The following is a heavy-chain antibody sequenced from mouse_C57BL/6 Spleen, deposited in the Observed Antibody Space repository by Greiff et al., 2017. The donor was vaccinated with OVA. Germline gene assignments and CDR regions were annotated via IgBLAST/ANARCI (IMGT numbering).Heavy chain of an antibody. Sequence: QVQLQQSGAELVRPGASVTLSCKASGYTFTDYEMHWVKQTPVHGLEWIGAIDPETGGTAYNQKFKGKAILTADKSASTAYMELRSLTSEDSAVYYCTRSGDRGGYAMDYWGQGTSVTVSS. V-gene: IGHV1-15*01. CDR1: GYTFTDYE. J-gene: IGHJ4*01. D-gene: IGHD3-3*01. CDR3: TRSGDRGGYAMDY. CDR2: IDPETGGT.